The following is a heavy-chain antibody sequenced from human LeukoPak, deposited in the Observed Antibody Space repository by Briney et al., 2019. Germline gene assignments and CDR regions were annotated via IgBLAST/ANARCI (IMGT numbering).Heavy chain of an antibody. CDR1: GYSFTSYW. CDR3: AITPYYYDSSERLDAFDI. J-gene: IGHJ3*02. D-gene: IGHD3-22*01. V-gene: IGHV5-51*01. Sequence: GESLQISCKGSGYSFTSYWIGWVRPMPGKGLEWMGIIYPGDSDTRYSPSFQGQVTISADKSISTAYLQWSSLKASDTAMYYCAITPYYYDSSERLDAFDIWGQGTMVTVSS. CDR2: IYPGDSDT.